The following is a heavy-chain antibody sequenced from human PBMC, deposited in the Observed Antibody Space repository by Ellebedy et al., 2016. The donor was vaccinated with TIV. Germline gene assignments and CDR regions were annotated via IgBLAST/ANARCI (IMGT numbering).Heavy chain of an antibody. CDR2: VYYSGTT. J-gene: IGHJ2*01. CDR3: ARRTTTYLYTSGLYFNL. CDR1: GVSIINSY. Sequence: SETLSLXXTVSGVSIINSYWSWMRQPPGKGLEWIGSVYYSGTTTYHPSLKSRITISVDKSKNQFSLNLSSVTAADTAVYYCARRTTTYLYTSGLYFNLWGRGTLVTVSS. D-gene: IGHD6-19*01. V-gene: IGHV4-59*01.